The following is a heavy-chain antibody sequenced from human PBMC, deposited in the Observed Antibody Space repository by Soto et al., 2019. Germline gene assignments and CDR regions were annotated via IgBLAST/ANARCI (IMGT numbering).Heavy chain of an antibody. D-gene: IGHD5-12*01. V-gene: IGHV4-30-4*01. CDR2: IYYSGST. CDR3: ASRRDGYNSYFDY. Sequence: SETLSLTCTVSGGSISSGDYYWSWIRQPPGKGLEWIGYIYYSGSTYYNPSLKSRVTISVDTSKNQFSLKLSSVTAADTAMYYCASRRDGYNSYFDYWGQGTLVTVSS. J-gene: IGHJ4*02. CDR1: GGSISSGDYY.